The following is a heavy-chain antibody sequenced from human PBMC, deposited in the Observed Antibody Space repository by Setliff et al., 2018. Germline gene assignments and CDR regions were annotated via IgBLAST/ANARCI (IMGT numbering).Heavy chain of an antibody. V-gene: IGHV3-7*01. D-gene: IGHD3-10*01. Sequence: HPGGSLRLSCTASGLSYINDWVSWVRQAPGKGLEWLASINPHGSEKYYVDSVKGRFTISRDNAKNSLSLQMNSLRTEDTAVYYCFGAGTCSYWGQGTLVTVSS. CDR1: GLSYINDW. CDR3: FGAGTCSY. J-gene: IGHJ4*02. CDR2: INPHGSEK.